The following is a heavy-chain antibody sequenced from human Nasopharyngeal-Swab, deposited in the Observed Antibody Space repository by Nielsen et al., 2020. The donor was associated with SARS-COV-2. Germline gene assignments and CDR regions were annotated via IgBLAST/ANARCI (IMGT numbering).Heavy chain of an antibody. Sequence: GESLKISCKASGFTFSNYAMSWVRQAPGKGLEWVSTINNRGDDTHYVDSVRGRFTVSRDNSKNTLYLQMNSLRGEDTAIYYCVKDLAYDEVSWGQGTLVTVSS. D-gene: IGHD5-12*01. CDR1: GFTFSNYA. CDR2: INNRGDDT. V-gene: IGHV3-23*01. J-gene: IGHJ5*02. CDR3: VKDLAYDEVS.